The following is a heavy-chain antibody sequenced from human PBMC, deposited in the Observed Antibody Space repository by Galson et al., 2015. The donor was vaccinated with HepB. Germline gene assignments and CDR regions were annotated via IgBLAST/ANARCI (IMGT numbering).Heavy chain of an antibody. CDR3: AREGDFRSGYPYYYYYYMDV. D-gene: IGHD3-3*01. CDR1: GGSISGSY. V-gene: IGHV4-4*07. Sequence: ATLSLTCTVSGGSISGSYWRWIRQPAGKGLEWIGRIHTSGSTNYNPSLKRRVTMSVDTYKHQFSLRLSSVTAADTAVYYCAREGDFRSGYPYYYYYYMDVWDKGTTVTVSS. J-gene: IGHJ6*03. CDR2: IHTSGST.